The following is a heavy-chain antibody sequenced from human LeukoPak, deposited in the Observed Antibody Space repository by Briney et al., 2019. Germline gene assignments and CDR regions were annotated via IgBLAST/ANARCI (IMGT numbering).Heavy chain of an antibody. D-gene: IGHD3-10*01. CDR3: ARDSVPDSGSSPFDP. Sequence: GASVKVSCKASGGTFSSYAISWVRQAPGQGLEWMGGIIPIFGTANYAQKFQGRVTITADKSTSTAYMELSSLRSEDTAVYYCARDSVPDSGSSPFDPWGQGTLVTVSS. J-gene: IGHJ5*02. CDR2: IIPIFGTA. V-gene: IGHV1-69*06. CDR1: GGTFSSYA.